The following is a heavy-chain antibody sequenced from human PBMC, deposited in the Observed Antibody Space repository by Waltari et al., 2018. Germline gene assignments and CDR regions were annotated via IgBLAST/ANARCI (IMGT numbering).Heavy chain of an antibody. D-gene: IGHD6-13*01. CDR1: GDTFGSYA. CDR2: RIPICGTA. V-gene: IGHV1-69*08. Sequence: QVQLVQSGAEVKKPGSSVKVSCKASGDTFGSYAISWVRQAPGQGLEWMGRRIPICGTANYAQQFQGRVTITADKSTSTAYMELSSLRSEDTAVYYCARVEPAAGFRWLGPWGQGTLVTVSS. CDR3: ARVEPAAGFRWLGP. J-gene: IGHJ5*02.